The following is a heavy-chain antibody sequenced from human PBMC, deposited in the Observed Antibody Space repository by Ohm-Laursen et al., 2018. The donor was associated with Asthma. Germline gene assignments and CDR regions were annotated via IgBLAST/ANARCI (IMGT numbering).Heavy chain of an antibody. Sequence: SLRLSCSASGFTFSSYGMHWVRQAPGKGLEWVAVISYDGGNKYYADSVKGRFTISRDNSKNTLYLQMNSLRAEDTAVYYCAKAYGEAFDIWGQGTMVTVSS. D-gene: IGHD4-17*01. J-gene: IGHJ3*02. CDR2: ISYDGGNK. V-gene: IGHV3-30*18. CDR1: GFTFSSYG. CDR3: AKAYGEAFDI.